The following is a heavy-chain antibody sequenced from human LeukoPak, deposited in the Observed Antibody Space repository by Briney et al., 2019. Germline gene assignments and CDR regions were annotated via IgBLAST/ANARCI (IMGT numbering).Heavy chain of an antibody. CDR3: ARGVKGYCSSTSCRRKTYYYYGMDV. V-gene: IGHV1-18*01. CDR2: ISAYNGNT. D-gene: IGHD2-2*01. CDR1: GDTFTSYG. Sequence: ASVKVTCKASGDTFTSYGISWVRRAPGQGLEWMGWISAYNGNTNYAQKLQGRVTMTRNTSISTAYMELSSLRSEDTAVYYCARGVKGYCSSTSCRRKTYYYYGMDVWGQGTTVTVSS. J-gene: IGHJ6*02.